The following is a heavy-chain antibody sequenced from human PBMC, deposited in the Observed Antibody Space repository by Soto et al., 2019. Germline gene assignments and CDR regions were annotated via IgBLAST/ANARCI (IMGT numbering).Heavy chain of an antibody. CDR1: GFTFSSYT. J-gene: IGHJ4*02. V-gene: IGHV3-64*01. CDR3: VREDSSPNQLDY. D-gene: IGHD6-13*01. CDR2: INSDASKT. Sequence: EVQLLESGGGLVQPGGSLRLSCAASGFTFSSYTMVWVRQAPGKGLEYVSAINSDASKTYYANSVKGRFTISRDNYKNTLYLQMGSLRAEDMALYFCVREDSSPNQLDYWGQGALVTVSS.